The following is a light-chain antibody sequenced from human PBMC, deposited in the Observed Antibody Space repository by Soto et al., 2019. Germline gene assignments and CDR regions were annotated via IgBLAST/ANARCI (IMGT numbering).Light chain of an antibody. Sequence: EIVMTQSPATLSVSPGDRATLYCRASQSVSSILAWYQQKPGQAPRLLIYGASTRATDIPARFSGSGSGTEFTLTISSLQSEEFAVYYCQQYKKWPLTFGGGTKVEIK. CDR3: QQYKKWPLT. J-gene: IGKJ4*01. CDR2: GAS. CDR1: QSVSSI. V-gene: IGKV3-15*01.